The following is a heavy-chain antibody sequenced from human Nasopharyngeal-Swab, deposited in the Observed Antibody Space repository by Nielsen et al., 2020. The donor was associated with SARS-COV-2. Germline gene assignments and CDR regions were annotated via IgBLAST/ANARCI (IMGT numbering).Heavy chain of an antibody. Sequence: VRQMPGKGLEWTGIIYPGDSDTRYSPSFQGQVTISADKSISTAYLQWSSLKASDTAMYYCVAAAGNNYFDYWGQGTLVTVSS. D-gene: IGHD6-13*01. V-gene: IGHV5-51*01. CDR3: VAAAGNNYFDY. J-gene: IGHJ4*02. CDR2: IYPGDSDT.